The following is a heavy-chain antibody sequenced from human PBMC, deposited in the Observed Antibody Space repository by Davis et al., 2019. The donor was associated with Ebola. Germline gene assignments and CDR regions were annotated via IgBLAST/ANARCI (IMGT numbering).Heavy chain of an antibody. CDR1: GYTFTSYY. V-gene: IGHV1-46*01. J-gene: IGHJ6*02. CDR3: ARDGPDYYGLDV. CDR2: INPSGGTT. Sequence: ASVKVSCKASGYTFTSYYMHWVRQAPGQGLEWMGLINPSGGTTNYAQKFQGRVTMTRDMSTSTVYMELSGLRSGDTAAYYCARDGPDYYGLDVWGQGTTVTVSS.